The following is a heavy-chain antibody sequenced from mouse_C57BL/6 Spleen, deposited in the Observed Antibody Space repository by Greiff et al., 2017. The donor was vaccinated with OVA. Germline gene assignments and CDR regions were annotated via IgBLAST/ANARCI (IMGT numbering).Heavy chain of an antibody. D-gene: IGHD1-1*01. J-gene: IGHJ1*03. V-gene: IGHV1-18*01. CDR3: ARGGYITTVVDWYFDV. Sequence: VQLQQSGPELVKPGASVKIPCKASGYTFTDYNMDWVKQSHGKSLEWIGDINPNNGGTIYNQKFKGKATLTVDKSSSTAYMELRSLTSEDTAVYYCARGGYITTVVDWYFDVWGTGTTVTVSS. CDR1: GYTFTDYN. CDR2: INPNNGGT.